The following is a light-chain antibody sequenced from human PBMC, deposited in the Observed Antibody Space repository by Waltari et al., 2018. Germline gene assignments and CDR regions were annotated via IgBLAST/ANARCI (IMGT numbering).Light chain of an antibody. CDR3: QQYCDSLIT. J-gene: IGKJ5*01. V-gene: IGKV3-20*01. CDR1: QNVRNNN. Sequence: EIVLTQSPDTLSLSQGERATLSCRASQNVRNNNLSWYQQKPGQTPRLLIFGASSRAPGFTDIFGGSGSRTEFSLIISRLEPEDFAVYYCQQYCDSLITFGQGTRL. CDR2: GAS.